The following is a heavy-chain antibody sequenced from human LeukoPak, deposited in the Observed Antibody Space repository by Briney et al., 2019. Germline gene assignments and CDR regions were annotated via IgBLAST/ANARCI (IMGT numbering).Heavy chain of an antibody. J-gene: IGHJ5*02. Sequence: PSETLSLTCTVSGGSISSYYWSWIRQPPGKGLEWIGYIYYSGSTNYNPSLKSRITISVDTSKNQFSLKLSSVTAADTAVYYCARAIRFGELAFDPWGQGTLVTVSS. V-gene: IGHV4-59*01. CDR1: GGSISSYY. CDR3: ARAIRFGELAFDP. D-gene: IGHD3-10*01. CDR2: IYYSGST.